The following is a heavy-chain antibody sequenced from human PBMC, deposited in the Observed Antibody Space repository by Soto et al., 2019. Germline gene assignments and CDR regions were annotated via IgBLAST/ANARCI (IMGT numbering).Heavy chain of an antibody. J-gene: IGHJ5*02. V-gene: IGHV3-30*18. D-gene: IGHD6-19*01. CDR2: ISYDGSQE. Sequence: QVQLVGSGGGVVQPGRSLILSCAASGFSLSNCGMHWVRQAPGKGLEWVAMISYDGSQEHFIDSVKGRFTISRDNSKNTLYLQMNSLRPEDTAVYYCAKDLYSSGWYNYFDPWGQGTLVTVSS. CDR1: GFSLSNCG. CDR3: AKDLYSSGWYNYFDP.